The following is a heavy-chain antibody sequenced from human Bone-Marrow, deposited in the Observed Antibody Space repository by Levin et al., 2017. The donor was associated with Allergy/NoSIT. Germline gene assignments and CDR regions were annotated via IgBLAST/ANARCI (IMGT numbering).Heavy chain of an antibody. CDR1: GFAFSNAW. D-gene: IGHD1-26*01. V-gene: IGHV3-15*01. J-gene: IGHJ4*02. CDR2: IKSKTDGGTT. Sequence: GESLKISCVASGFAFSNAWMSWVRQAPGKGLEWVGRIKSKTDGGTTDYSTPVKSRFTISRDDSKNTLYLQMNSLKTEDTAVYYCTSVISESSPWFDYWGQGTLVTVSS. CDR3: TSVISESSPWFDY.